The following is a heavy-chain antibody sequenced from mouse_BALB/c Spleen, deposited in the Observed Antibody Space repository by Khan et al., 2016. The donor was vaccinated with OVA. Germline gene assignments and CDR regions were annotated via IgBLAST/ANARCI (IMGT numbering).Heavy chain of an antibody. J-gene: IGHJ2*01. CDR1: GYSITSGYG. Sequence: VQLVESGPGLVKPSQSLSLTCTVTGYSITSGYGWNWIRQFPGNKLEWMGYISYSGSTNYNPSLKSRISITRDTSKNQFFLQLNSVTTEDTATYYYARTARIKYWGQGTTLTVSS. CDR2: ISYSGST. V-gene: IGHV3-2*02. D-gene: IGHD1-2*01. CDR3: ARTARIKY.